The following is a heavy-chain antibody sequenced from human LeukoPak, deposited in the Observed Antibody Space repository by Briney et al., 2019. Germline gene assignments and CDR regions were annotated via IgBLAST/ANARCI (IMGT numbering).Heavy chain of an antibody. CDR1: GGSVSSGSYY. D-gene: IGHD2-21*01. CDR2: IYYSGST. Sequence: SETLSLTCTVSGGSVSSGSYYWSWVRQPPGKGLEWIGYIYYSGSTNYNPSLKSRVTISVDTSKNQFSLKLSSVTAADTAVYYCARGFHIAPDYWGQGTLVTVSS. V-gene: IGHV4-61*01. J-gene: IGHJ4*02. CDR3: ARGFHIAPDY.